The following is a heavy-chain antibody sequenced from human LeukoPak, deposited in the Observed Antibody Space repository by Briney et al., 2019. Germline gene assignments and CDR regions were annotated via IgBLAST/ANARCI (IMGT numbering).Heavy chain of an antibody. V-gene: IGHV3-21*01. CDR2: ISSSSSYI. CDR1: GFTFSSYS. D-gene: IGHD3-3*01. J-gene: IGHJ6*04. CDR3: AKDGGIADVLRFLEWPLPDV. Sequence: GGSLRLSCAASGFTFSSYSMNWVRQAPGKGLEWVSSISSSSSYIYYADSVKGRFTISRDNAKNSLYLQMNSLRAEDTAVYYCAKDGGIADVLRFLEWPLPDVWGKGTTVTVSS.